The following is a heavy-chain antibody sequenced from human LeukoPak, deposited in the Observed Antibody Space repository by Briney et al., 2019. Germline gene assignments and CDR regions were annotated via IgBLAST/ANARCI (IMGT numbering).Heavy chain of an antibody. CDR3: ARPCSSTSCQFYDAFDI. D-gene: IGHD2-2*01. J-gene: IGHJ3*02. V-gene: IGHV1-2*06. CDR2: INPNSGGT. CDR1: GYTFTGYY. Sequence: ASVKVSCKASGYTFTGYYMHWVRQAPGQGLEWMGRINPNSGGTNYAQKFQGRVTMTRDTPISTAYMELSRLRSDDTAVYYCARPCSSTSCQFYDAFDIWGQGTMVTVSS.